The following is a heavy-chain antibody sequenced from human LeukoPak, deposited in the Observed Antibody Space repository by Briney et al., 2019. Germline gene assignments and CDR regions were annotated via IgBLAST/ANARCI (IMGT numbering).Heavy chain of an antibody. Sequence: GGSLGLSGAASGFPFSSYSRNWARQPPGRGLGWFSSISSSIYIYYADSVKGRFTISRDNAKNSLYLQMNSLRAEDTAVYYCARGHHSSSWYLDWFDPWGQGTLVTVSS. CDR2: ISSSIYI. CDR1: GFPFSSYS. D-gene: IGHD6-13*01. V-gene: IGHV3-21*01. CDR3: ARGHHSSSWYLDWFDP. J-gene: IGHJ5*02.